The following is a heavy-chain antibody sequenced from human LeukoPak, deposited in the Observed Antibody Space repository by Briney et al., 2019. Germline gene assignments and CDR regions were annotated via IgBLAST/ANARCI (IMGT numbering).Heavy chain of an antibody. CDR2: INPNSGGT. Sequence: GASVNVSCKASGYTFTVYYMHWVRQAPGQGLEWMGWINPNSGGTNYAQKFQGRVTMTRDTSISTAYMELSRLRSDDTAVYYCARLRSSTSARWRAYYYMDVWGKGTTVTVSS. CDR3: ARLRSSTSARWRAYYYMDV. V-gene: IGHV1-2*02. CDR1: GYTFTVYY. J-gene: IGHJ6*03. D-gene: IGHD2-2*01.